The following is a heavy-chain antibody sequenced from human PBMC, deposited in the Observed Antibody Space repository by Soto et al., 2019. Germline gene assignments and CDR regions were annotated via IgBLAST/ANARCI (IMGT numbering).Heavy chain of an antibody. J-gene: IGHJ4*02. CDR1: GFSVTNNY. Sequence: EVQVVESGGGLVQPGGSLRLSCAASGFSVTNNYMNWVRQAPGKGLEWVSIIDIGGNTYYADSVKDRFTISRDNSRNTLILHMDSLRAEDTAVYYCARGRGSTGYLGREHYFDYWGQGTLVTVSP. D-gene: IGHD2-2*01. CDR2: IDIGGNT. V-gene: IGHV3-66*01. CDR3: ARGRGSTGYLGREHYFDY.